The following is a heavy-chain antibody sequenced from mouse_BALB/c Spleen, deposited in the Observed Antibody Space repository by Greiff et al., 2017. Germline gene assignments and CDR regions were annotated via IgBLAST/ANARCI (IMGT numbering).Heavy chain of an antibody. CDR1: GFTFSSYA. V-gene: IGHV5-9-3*01. CDR3: ARCGYDGYYFDY. D-gene: IGHD2-2*01. J-gene: IGHJ2*01. CDR2: ISSGGSYT. Sequence: EVNLVESGGGLVKPGGSLKLSCAASGFTFSSYAMSWVRQTPEKRLEWVATISSGGSYTYYPDSVKGRFTISRDNAKNTLYLQMSSLRSEDTAMYYCARCGYDGYYFDYWGQGTTLTVSS.